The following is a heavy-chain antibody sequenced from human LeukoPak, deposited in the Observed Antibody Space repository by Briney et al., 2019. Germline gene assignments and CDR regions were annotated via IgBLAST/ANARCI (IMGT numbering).Heavy chain of an antibody. D-gene: IGHD3-22*01. Sequence: PGGSLRLSCAASGFTFSSYAMYWVRQAPGKGLEWVAVISYDGSNKYYADSVKGRFTISRDNSKNTLYLQMNSLRAEDTAVYYCARGDYYYDSSGYWNWFDPWGQGTLVTVSS. CDR2: ISYDGSNK. CDR1: GFTFSSYA. CDR3: ARGDYYYDSSGYWNWFDP. V-gene: IGHV3-30*04. J-gene: IGHJ5*02.